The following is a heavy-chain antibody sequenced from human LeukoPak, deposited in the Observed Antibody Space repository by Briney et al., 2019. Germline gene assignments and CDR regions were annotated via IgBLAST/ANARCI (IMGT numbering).Heavy chain of an antibody. J-gene: IGHJ4*02. Sequence: GGSLRLSCAASGFPFSTYDMSWCRQAPGKGLEWVSVIFNSDGSTYYADSVKGRFTISRDNSKNTLYLQMNSLRAEDTAVYYCAKGAHFDYWGQGTLVTVSS. CDR3: AKGAHFDY. CDR1: GFPFSTYD. V-gene: IGHV3-23*01. CDR2: IFNSDGST.